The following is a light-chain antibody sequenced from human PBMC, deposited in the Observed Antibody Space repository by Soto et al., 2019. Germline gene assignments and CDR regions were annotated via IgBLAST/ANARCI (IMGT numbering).Light chain of an antibody. V-gene: IGLV1-40*01. J-gene: IGLJ2*01. Sequence: QSVLTQPPSVSGAPGQRVTLSCTGSNSNIGAGYDVHWYQQLPGTAPKVLIFGNNIRPSGVPDRFSGSKSGTSASLAITGLQAEDEADYYCQSYDSSLSGMVFGGGTKVTVL. CDR3: QSYDSSLSGMV. CDR2: GNN. CDR1: NSNIGAGYD.